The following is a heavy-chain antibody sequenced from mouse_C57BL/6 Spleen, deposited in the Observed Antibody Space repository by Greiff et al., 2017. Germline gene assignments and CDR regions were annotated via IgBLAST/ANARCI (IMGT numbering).Heavy chain of an antibody. CDR2: IFPGSGST. J-gene: IGHJ2*01. CDR1: GYTFTDYY. V-gene: IGHV1-75*01. D-gene: IGHD1-1*01. CDR3: ARSGGFTTVVRYYFDY. Sequence: QVQLQQSGPELVKPGASVKISCKASGYTFTDYYINWVKQRPGQGLEWIGWIFPGSGSTYYNEKFKGKATLTVDKSSSTAYMLLSSLTSEDSAVYFCARSGGFTTVVRYYFDYWGQGTTLTVSS.